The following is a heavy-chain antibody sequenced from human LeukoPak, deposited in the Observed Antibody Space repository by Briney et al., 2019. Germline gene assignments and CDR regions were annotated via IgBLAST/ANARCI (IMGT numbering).Heavy chain of an antibody. V-gene: IGHV3-30*03. CDR1: GFTFSSYG. CDR2: ISYDGSNK. D-gene: IGHD4-17*01. CDR3: ARDGTTVTTDYYMDV. J-gene: IGHJ6*03. Sequence: GRSLRLSCAASGFTFSSYGMHWVRQAPGKGLEWVAVISYDGSNKYYADSVKGRFTISRDNSKNTLYLQMNSLRAEDTAVYYCARDGTTVTTDYYMDVWGKGTTVTVSS.